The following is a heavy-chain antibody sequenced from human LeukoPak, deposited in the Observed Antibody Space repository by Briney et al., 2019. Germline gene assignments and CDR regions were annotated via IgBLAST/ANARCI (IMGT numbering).Heavy chain of an antibody. J-gene: IGHJ4*02. CDR1: GFTFSSYW. D-gene: IGHD2-2*02. V-gene: IGHV3-7*01. CDR3: ANQLGYCSSTSCYKVY. Sequence: PGGSLRLSCAASGFTFSSYWMSWVRQAPGKGLEWVANIKQDGSEKYYVDSVKGRFTISRDNAKNSLYQQMNSLRAEDTAVYYCANQLGYCSSTSCYKVYWGQGTLVTVSS. CDR2: IKQDGSEK.